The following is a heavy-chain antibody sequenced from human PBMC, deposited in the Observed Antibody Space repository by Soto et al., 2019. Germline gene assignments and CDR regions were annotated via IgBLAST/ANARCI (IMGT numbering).Heavy chain of an antibody. Sequence: PVGSLRLSCTASGFTLGDYAINWVRQVPGKGLEWLGFIRNDIYDETTEYAASVKGRIIISRDDSKSMAYLQMDSLKTEDTGVYYCTRGRDGYNPYYFLYWGQGALVTVSS. CDR1: GFTLGDYA. J-gene: IGHJ4*02. CDR2: IRNDIYDETT. V-gene: IGHV3-49*04. CDR3: TRGRDGYNPYYFLY. D-gene: IGHD5-12*01.